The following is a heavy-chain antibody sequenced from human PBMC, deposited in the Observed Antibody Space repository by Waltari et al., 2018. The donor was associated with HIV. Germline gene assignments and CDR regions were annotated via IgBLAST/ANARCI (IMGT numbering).Heavy chain of an antibody. D-gene: IGHD3-16*01. CDR3: AIGGSTDYYYYGMEV. CDR2: ISHIIGTA. J-gene: IGHJ6*02. V-gene: IGHV1-69*01. CDR1: RGPFTSVS. Sequence: VHLLQSRSEVTLPRSSVQVSCQASRGPFTSVSISWFREPRGQGLGSIGGISHIIGTANYAQKFQGIVTITADDSTSTAYMQLSSLRSEDTAVYYCAIGGSTDYYYYGMEVRGPGTTVTVSS.